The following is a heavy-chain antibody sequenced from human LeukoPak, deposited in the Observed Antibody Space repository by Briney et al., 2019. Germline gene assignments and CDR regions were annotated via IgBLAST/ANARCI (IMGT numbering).Heavy chain of an antibody. V-gene: IGHV4-59*06. D-gene: IGHD2-2*01. Sequence: SETLSLTCTVSGGSISSYYWSWIRQHPGKGLEWIGYIYYSGSTYYNPSLKSRVTISVDTSKNQFSLKLSSVTAADTAVYYCARAGVGVVPAASMDVWGQGTTVTVSS. CDR2: IYYSGST. J-gene: IGHJ6*02. CDR1: GGSISSYY. CDR3: ARAGVGVVPAASMDV.